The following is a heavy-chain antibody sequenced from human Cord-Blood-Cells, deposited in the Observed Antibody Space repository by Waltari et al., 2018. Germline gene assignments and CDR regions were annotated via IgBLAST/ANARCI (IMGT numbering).Heavy chain of an antibody. CDR1: GGSLSGSY. J-gene: IGHJ3*02. CDR2: NHHSGRT. D-gene: IGHD1-26*01. CDR3: ARGPQLGGATAFDI. V-gene: IGHV4-34*01. Sequence: QVQLQQGGAGLLKPSKTLSLTCAVYGGSLSGSYWSWIRQPPGKGLEWIGENHHSGRTNDNPSRKCRVAISVETSKYQFSLVLGCVSAADTAVYYCARGPQLGGATAFDIWGQGTMVTVSS.